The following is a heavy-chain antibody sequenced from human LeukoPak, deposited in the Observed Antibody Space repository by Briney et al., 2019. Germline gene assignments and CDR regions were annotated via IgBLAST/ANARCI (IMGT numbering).Heavy chain of an antibody. V-gene: IGHV1-46*01. J-gene: IGHJ6*03. CDR1: GYTFTSYY. D-gene: IGHD2-15*01. CDR2: INPSGGST. Sequence: ATVKVSCKASGYTFTSYYMHWVRQAPGQGLEWMGIINPSGGSTSYAQKFQGRVTMTRDTSTSTVYMELSSLRSEDTAVYYCARDRYCSGGSCYFAGVEGYMDVWGKGTTVTISS. CDR3: ARDRYCSGGSCYFAGVEGYMDV.